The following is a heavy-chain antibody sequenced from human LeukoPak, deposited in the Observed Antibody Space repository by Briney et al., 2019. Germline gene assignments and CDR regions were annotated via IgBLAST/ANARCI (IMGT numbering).Heavy chain of an antibody. CDR3: ARAVAGMVEYFQH. V-gene: IGHV4-39*07. D-gene: IGHD6-19*01. J-gene: IGHJ1*01. CDR1: GGSISSSSYY. CDR2: IYYSGST. Sequence: PSETLSLTYAVSGGSISSSSYYWGWIRQPPGKGLEWIGSIYYSGSTYYNPSPKSRVTISVDTSKNQFSLKLSSVTAADTAVYYCARAVAGMVEYFQHWGQGTLVTVSS.